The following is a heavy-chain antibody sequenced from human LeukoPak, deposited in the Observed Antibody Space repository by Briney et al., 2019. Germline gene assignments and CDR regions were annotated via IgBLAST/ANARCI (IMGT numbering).Heavy chain of an antibody. Sequence: SVTLSLTCTVSGGSISSYYWSWIRQPPGKGLEWIGYIYYSGSTNYNPSLKSRVTISVDTSKNQFSLKLSSVTAADTAVYYCAREVRIAAAGANYFDYWGQGTLVTVSS. CDR2: IYYSGST. V-gene: IGHV4-59*01. CDR1: GGSISSYY. D-gene: IGHD6-13*01. J-gene: IGHJ4*02. CDR3: AREVRIAAAGANYFDY.